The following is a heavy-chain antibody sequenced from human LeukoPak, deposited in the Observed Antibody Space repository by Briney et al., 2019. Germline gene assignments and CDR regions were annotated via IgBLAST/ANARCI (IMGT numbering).Heavy chain of an antibody. Sequence: GGSLRLSCEASGLSISGDSMNWVRQAPGKGPEWISYISGSSATIYYADSLKGRFTISRDNAKNSLYLQKNSLRVEDTAVYYCARDRGWRTSGYYLYHFDYWGQGTLVTFAS. CDR1: GLSISGDS. J-gene: IGHJ4*02. CDR3: ARDRGWRTSGYYLYHFDY. D-gene: IGHD3-22*01. CDR2: ISGSSATI. V-gene: IGHV3-48*01.